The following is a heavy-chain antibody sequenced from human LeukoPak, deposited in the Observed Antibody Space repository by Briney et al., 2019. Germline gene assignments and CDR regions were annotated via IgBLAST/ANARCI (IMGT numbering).Heavy chain of an antibody. D-gene: IGHD3-10*01. CDR3: AMEPLRYYYGSGSLSWFDP. V-gene: IGHV1-69*02. CDR1: GYTFTDHY. J-gene: IGHJ5*02. Sequence: SVTVSCKALGYTFTDHYFHWLRQAPGQGLEWMGRIIPILGIANYAQKFQGRVTITADKSTSTAYMELSSLRSEDTAAYYCAMEPLRYYYGSGSLSWFDPWGQGTLVTVSS. CDR2: IIPILGIA.